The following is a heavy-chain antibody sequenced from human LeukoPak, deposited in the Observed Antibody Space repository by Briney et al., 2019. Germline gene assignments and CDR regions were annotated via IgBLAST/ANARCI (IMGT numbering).Heavy chain of an antibody. Sequence: GGSLRLSCAASGFTFSTSWMSWVRQAPGKGPEWLANINPDGRATFYVDSVKGRFIISRDNAKNSLFLQMSSLRDDDTALYYCASSHDSAGNDWGQGTVVTVYS. J-gene: IGHJ1*01. V-gene: IGHV3-7*01. CDR2: INPDGRAT. CDR3: ASSHDSAGND. D-gene: IGHD2-15*01. CDR1: GFTFSTSW.